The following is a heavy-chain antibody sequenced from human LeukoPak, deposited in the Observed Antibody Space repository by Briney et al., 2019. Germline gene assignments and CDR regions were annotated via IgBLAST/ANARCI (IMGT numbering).Heavy chain of an antibody. CDR3: ARVRAPSKWDTAMAPFDY. D-gene: IGHD5-18*01. J-gene: IGHJ4*02. Sequence: SETLSLTCAVYGGSFSSYYWSWIRQPPGKGLEWIGYIYYSGSTNYNPSLKSRVTISVDTSKNQFSLKLSSVTAADTAVYYCARVRAPSKWDTAMAPFDYWGQGTLVTVSS. CDR2: IYYSGST. V-gene: IGHV4-59*01. CDR1: GGSFSSYY.